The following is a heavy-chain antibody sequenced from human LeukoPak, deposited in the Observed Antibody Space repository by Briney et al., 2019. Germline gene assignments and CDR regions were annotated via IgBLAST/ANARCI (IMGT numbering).Heavy chain of an antibody. J-gene: IGHJ6*02. D-gene: IGHD3-22*01. CDR3: TKHITTDATTPFHYGMDV. CDR1: GFTFSDYW. V-gene: IGHV3-74*01. Sequence: GGSLRLSCAASGFTFSDYWMHWVRHAPGKGLVWVSHINPDGSSTNYADSVKGRFTISRDNAKNSLHLQMDSLRAEDTAVYYCTKHITTDATTPFHYGMDVWGQGTTVTVSS. CDR2: INPDGSST.